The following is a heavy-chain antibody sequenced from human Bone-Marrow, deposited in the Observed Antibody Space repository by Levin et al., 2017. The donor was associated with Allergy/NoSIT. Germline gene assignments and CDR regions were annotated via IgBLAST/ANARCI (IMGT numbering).Heavy chain of an antibody. Sequence: SQTLSLTCTVSGGSISSSYWSWIRQPPGKGLEWIGYIYYSGSTNYNPSLKSRVTISVDTSKNQFSLKLSSVTAADTAVYYCARAAYCGGDCYFDFDYWGQGTLVTVSS. CDR1: GGSISSSY. CDR2: IYYSGST. V-gene: IGHV4-59*01. CDR3: ARAAYCGGDCYFDFDY. D-gene: IGHD2-21*02. J-gene: IGHJ4*02.